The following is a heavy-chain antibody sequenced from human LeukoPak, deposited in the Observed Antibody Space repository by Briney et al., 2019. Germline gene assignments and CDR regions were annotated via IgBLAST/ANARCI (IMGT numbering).Heavy chain of an antibody. CDR3: ARYYYDSSGYYGALMFAFDI. CDR2: IYYSGST. CDR1: GGSISSSSYY. D-gene: IGHD3-22*01. Sequence: SETLSLTCPVSGGSISSSSYYCGWIRQPPGKGLEWIRSIYYSGSTYYNPSLKSRVTISVDTSKNQFSLKLSSVTAADTAVYYCARYYYDSSGYYGALMFAFDIWGQGTMVTVSS. V-gene: IGHV4-39*01. J-gene: IGHJ3*02.